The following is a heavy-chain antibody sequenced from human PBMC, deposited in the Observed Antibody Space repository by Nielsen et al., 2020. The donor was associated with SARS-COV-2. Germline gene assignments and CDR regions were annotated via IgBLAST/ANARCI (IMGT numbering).Heavy chain of an antibody. D-gene: IGHD5-18*01. CDR1: GFTFSSYA. Sequence: GESLKISCAASGFTFSSYAMSWVRQAPGKGLEWVSVISSSGTTYYADSVKGRFTISRDNSKNTVYLQMNSLRAEDTAVYYCARGGYSYGPNYYYGMDVWGQGTTVTVSS. CDR2: ISSSGTT. CDR3: ARGGYSYGPNYYYGMDV. J-gene: IGHJ6*02. V-gene: IGHV3-23*01.